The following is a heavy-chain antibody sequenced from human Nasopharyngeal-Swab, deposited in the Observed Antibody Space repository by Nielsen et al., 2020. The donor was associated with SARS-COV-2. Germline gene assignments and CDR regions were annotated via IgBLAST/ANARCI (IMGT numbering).Heavy chain of an antibody. J-gene: IGHJ6*03. CDR3: ARRTTTGYYYYYMDV. D-gene: IGHD4-17*01. CDR1: SGSFSGYY. CDR2: VNHSGST. V-gene: IGHV4-34*01. Sequence: SETLSLTCAVYSGSFSGYYWSWIRQPPGKGLEWIGEVNHSGSTNYNPSLKSRVTILVDTSKNHFSLRLSSVTAADTAVYYCARRTTTGYYYYYMDVWGNGTTVTVSS.